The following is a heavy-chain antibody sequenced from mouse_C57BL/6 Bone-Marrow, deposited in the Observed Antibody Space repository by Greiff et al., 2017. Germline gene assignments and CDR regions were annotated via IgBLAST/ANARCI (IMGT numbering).Heavy chain of an antibody. CDR3: ARESCYYCGPGDC. V-gene: IGHV1-69*01. Sequence: VQLQQPGAELVMPGASVKLSCKASGYTFTSYWMHWVKQRPGQGLEWIGEIDPSDSYTNYNQKFKGKSTLTVDKSSSTAYMQLSSLTSEDSAVYDCARESCYYCGPGDCWGQGTTLTVSS. J-gene: IGHJ2*01. D-gene: IGHD1-1*01. CDR2: IDPSDSYT. CDR1: GYTFTSYW.